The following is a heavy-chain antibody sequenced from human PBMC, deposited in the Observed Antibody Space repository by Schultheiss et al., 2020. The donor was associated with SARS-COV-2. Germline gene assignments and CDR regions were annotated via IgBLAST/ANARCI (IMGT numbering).Heavy chain of an antibody. CDR2: IYHSGST. V-gene: IGHV4-30-2*01. D-gene: IGHD3-22*01. CDR1: GGSISSGGYS. CDR3: ARGGYYDSSGYYPIDAFDI. J-gene: IGHJ3*02. Sequence: SETLSLTCAVSGGSISSGGYSWSWIRQPPGKGLEWIGYIYHSGSTYYNPSLKSRVTISVDRSKNQFSLKLSSVTAADTAVYYCARGGYYDSSGYYPIDAFDIWGQGTMVTVSS.